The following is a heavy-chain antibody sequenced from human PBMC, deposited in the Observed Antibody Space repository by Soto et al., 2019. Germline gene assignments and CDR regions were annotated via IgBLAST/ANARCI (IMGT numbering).Heavy chain of an antibody. CDR1: GGSFSGYY. Sequence: SETLSLTCAVYGGSFSGYYWSWIRQPPGKGLEWIGEINHSGSTNYNPSLKSRVTISVDTSKNQFSLKLSSVTAADTAVYYCARGKRDVLRFLESDKTGPPLDYWGQGTLGTVS. D-gene: IGHD3-3*01. CDR2: INHSGST. V-gene: IGHV4-34*01. CDR3: ARGKRDVLRFLESDKTGPPLDY. J-gene: IGHJ4*02.